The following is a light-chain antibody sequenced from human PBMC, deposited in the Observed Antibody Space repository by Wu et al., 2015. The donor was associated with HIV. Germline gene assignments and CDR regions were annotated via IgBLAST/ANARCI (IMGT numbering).Light chain of an antibody. Sequence: DIQMTQSPSSLSASVGDRVTIICRASQSISSYLNWYQQKPGKAPNLLIFAASSLQSGVPSRFSGSGSGTDFTLTISGLQPEDFANYYCQQSYSDSRTFGQGTKVE. J-gene: IGKJ1*01. CDR3: QQSYSDSRT. V-gene: IGKV1-39*01. CDR2: AAS. CDR1: QSISSY.